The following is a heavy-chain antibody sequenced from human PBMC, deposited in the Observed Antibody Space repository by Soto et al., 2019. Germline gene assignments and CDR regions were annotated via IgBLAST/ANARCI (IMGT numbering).Heavy chain of an antibody. CDR1: GFTFSSYA. Sequence: GGSLRLSCAASGFTFSSYAMSWVRQAPGKGLEWVSAISGSGGSTYYADSVKGRFTISRDNSKNTLYLQMNSLRAEDTAVYYCAKDMKFAAAAPPIGNWFDPWGQGTLVTVSS. CDR3: AKDMKFAAAAPPIGNWFDP. V-gene: IGHV3-23*01. D-gene: IGHD6-13*01. J-gene: IGHJ5*02. CDR2: ISGSGGST.